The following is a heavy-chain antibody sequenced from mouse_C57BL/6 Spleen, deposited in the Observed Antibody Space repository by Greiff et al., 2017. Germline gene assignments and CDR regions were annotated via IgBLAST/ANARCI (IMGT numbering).Heavy chain of an antibody. Sequence: QVHVKQSGPELVKPGASVKISCKASGYAFSSSWMNWVKQRPGKGLEWIGRIYPGDGDTNYNGKFKGKATLTADKSSSTAYMQLSSLETEDSAVYFCARTGREGTGTNSFDYWGQGTTLTVSS. J-gene: IGHJ2*01. CDR2: IYPGDGDT. CDR3: ARTGREGTGTNSFDY. CDR1: GYAFSSSW. V-gene: IGHV1-82*01. D-gene: IGHD4-1*01.